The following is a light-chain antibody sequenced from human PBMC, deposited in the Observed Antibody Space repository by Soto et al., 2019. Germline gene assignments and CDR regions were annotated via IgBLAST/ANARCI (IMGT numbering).Light chain of an antibody. CDR1: QSVSRY. Sequence: EIVLTQSPATLSLSPGERATLSCRASQSVSRYLAWYHQKPGQAPRLLIYDASSRATGIPARFSGSGSGTDFTLTITSLEPEDFAVYYCQQRSNWPSTFGGGTKVEI. CDR2: DAS. J-gene: IGKJ4*01. CDR3: QQRSNWPST. V-gene: IGKV3-11*01.